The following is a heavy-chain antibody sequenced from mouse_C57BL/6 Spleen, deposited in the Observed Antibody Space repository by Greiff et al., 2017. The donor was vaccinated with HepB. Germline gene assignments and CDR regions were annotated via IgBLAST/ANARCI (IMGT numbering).Heavy chain of an antibody. CDR3: ARWGNYGGLYFDY. V-gene: IGHV1-22*01. Sequence: EVQLQQSGPELVKPGASVKMSCKASGYTFTDYNMHWVKQSHGKSLEWIGYINPNNGGTSYNQKFKGKATLTVNKSSSTAYMELRSLTSEDSAVYYCARWGNYGGLYFDYWGQGTTLTVSS. CDR2: INPNNGGT. J-gene: IGHJ2*01. D-gene: IGHD2-1*01. CDR1: GYTFTDYN.